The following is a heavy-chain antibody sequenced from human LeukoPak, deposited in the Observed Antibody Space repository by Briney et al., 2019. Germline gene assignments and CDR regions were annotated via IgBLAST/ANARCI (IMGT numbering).Heavy chain of an antibody. V-gene: IGHV3-48*01. CDR3: ARDVRSGIYFLAACDI. D-gene: IGHD1-26*01. Sequence: GGSLRLSCAASGFTFSSYSMNWVRQAPGKGLEWVSFIRSSSNTIYYADSVQGRFTISRDNAKNSLFLQMNSLRAEDTAVYYCARDVRSGIYFLAACDIWGQGTMVTVSS. CDR1: GFTFSSYS. CDR2: IRSSSNTI. J-gene: IGHJ3*02.